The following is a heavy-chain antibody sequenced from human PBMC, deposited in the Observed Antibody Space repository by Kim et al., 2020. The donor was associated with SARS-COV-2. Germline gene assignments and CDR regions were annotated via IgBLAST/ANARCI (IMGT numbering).Heavy chain of an antibody. CDR2: ISGSGGST. CDR1: GFTFSSYA. CDR3: ARIAAYYYDQKRGAFDI. V-gene: IGHV3-23*01. Sequence: GGSLRLSCAASGFTFSSYAMSWVRQAPGKGLEWVSAISGSGGSTYYADSVKGRFTISRDNSKNTLYLQMNSLRAEDTAVYYCARIAAYYYDQKRGAFDIWGQGTMVTVSS. J-gene: IGHJ3*02. D-gene: IGHD3-22*01.